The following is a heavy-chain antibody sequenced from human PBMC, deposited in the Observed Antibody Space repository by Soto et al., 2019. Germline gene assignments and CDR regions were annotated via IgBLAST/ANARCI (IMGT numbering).Heavy chain of an antibody. J-gene: IGHJ6*03. Sequence: PSETLSLTCTVSGGSISSSSYYWGWIRQPPGKGLEWIGSIYYSGSTYYNPSLKSRVTISVDTSKNQFSLKLSSVTAADTAVYYCAGPSERDSSSWYTPHYYYYYYMDVWGKGTTVTVSS. V-gene: IGHV4-39*01. CDR2: IYYSGST. CDR3: AGPSERDSSSWYTPHYYYYYYMDV. D-gene: IGHD6-13*01. CDR1: GGSISSSSYY.